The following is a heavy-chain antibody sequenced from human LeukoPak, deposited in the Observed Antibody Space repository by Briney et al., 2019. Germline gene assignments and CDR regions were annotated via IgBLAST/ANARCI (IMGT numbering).Heavy chain of an antibody. CDR3: ARGPRYCSSTSCYQRFDP. J-gene: IGHJ5*02. D-gene: IGHD2-2*01. CDR1: GFTFSSYW. V-gene: IGHV3-74*01. CDR2: INSDGSST. Sequence: GGSLRLSCAASGFTFSSYWMHWVRQAPGKGLVWVSRINSDGSSTSYADSVKVRFTISRDNAKNTLYLQMNSLRAEDTAVYYCARGPRYCSSTSCYQRFDPWGQGTLVTVSS.